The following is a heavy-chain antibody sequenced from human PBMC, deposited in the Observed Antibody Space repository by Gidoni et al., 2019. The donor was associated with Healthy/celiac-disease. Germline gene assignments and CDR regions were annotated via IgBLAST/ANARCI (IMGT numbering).Heavy chain of an antibody. V-gene: IGHV1-69*01. CDR2: IIPIFGTA. D-gene: IGHD2-15*01. J-gene: IGHJ6*02. CDR3: ARGDADRFASYYYGMDV. Sequence: QVQLVQSGAEVKKPGSSVKVSCKASGGTFSSYAISWVRQAPGQGLEWMGGIIPIFGTANYAQKFQGRVTITADESTSTAYMELSSLRSEDTAVYYCARGDADRFASYYYGMDVWGQGTTVTVSS. CDR1: GGTFSSYA.